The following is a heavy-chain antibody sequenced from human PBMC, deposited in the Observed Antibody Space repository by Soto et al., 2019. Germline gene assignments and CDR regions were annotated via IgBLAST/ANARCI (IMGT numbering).Heavy chain of an antibody. Sequence: EVQLVESGGGLVQPGGSLRLSCAASGFTFSSYLMHWVRQTPGKGLVWVSRIDIDGSNPNYADSVKGRFSISRDNAKNTLYLQMSTLRAYDTAVYFCTRGALWPYYSMDVWVQGTTVIVSS. CDR2: IDIDGSNP. CDR3: TRGALWPYYSMDV. D-gene: IGHD2-21*01. J-gene: IGHJ6*02. CDR1: GFTFSSYL. V-gene: IGHV3-74*01.